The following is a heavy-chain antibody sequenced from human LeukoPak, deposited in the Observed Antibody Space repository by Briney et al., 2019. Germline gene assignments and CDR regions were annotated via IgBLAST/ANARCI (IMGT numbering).Heavy chain of an antibody. CDR3: ARTYYYDSSGYYAFDI. D-gene: IGHD3-22*01. CDR2: IYTSGST. J-gene: IGHJ3*02. CDR1: GGSISSGSYY. V-gene: IGHV4-61*02. Sequence: PSETLSLTCTVSGGSISSGSYYWSWIRQPAGKGLEWIGRIYTSGSTNYNPSLKSRVTMSVDTSKNQFSLKLSSVTAADTAVYYCARTYYYDSSGYYAFDIWGQGTMVTVSS.